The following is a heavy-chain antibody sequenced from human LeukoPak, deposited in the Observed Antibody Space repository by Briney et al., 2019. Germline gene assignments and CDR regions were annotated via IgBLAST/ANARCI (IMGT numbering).Heavy chain of an antibody. V-gene: IGHV1-24*01. Sequence: ASVKVSCKVSGYTLTELSVHWVRQAPGKGLEWMGGFDPEDGETIYAQKFQGRVTMTEDTSTDTAYMELSSLRSEDTAVYYCATAWAWAPLDAFHIWAQGTMVTVSS. CDR1: GYTLTELS. CDR2: FDPEDGET. D-gene: IGHD1-26*01. CDR3: ATAWAWAPLDAFHI. J-gene: IGHJ3*02.